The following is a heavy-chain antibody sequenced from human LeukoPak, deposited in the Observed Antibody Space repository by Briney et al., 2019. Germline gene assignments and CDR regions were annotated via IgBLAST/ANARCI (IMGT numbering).Heavy chain of an antibody. Sequence: ISYDGSNKYYADSVKGRFTISRDNSKNTLYLQMNSLRAEDTAVYYCAKQLQRIAVAGLFDYWGQGTLVTVSS. D-gene: IGHD6-19*01. J-gene: IGHJ4*02. V-gene: IGHV3-30*18. CDR3: AKQLQRIAVAGLFDY. CDR2: ISYDGSNK.